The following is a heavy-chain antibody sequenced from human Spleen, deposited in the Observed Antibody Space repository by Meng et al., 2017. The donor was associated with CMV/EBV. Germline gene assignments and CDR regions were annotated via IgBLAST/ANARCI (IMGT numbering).Heavy chain of an antibody. CDR1: AYTFTGYY. J-gene: IGHJ4*02. CDR2: INPNSGST. CDR3: ARDSLKDIVVVPSPIKGFDY. Sequence: ASVKVSCKASAYTFTGYYMHWVRQAPGQGLEWMGYINPNSGSTNYAQKFQGRVTMTRDTSISTAYMELSRLTSDDTAVYYCARDSLKDIVVVPSPIKGFDYWGQGTLVTVSS. V-gene: IGHV1-2*02. D-gene: IGHD2-2*02.